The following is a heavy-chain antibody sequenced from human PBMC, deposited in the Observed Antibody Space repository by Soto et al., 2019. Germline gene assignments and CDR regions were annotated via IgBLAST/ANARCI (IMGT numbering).Heavy chain of an antibody. Sequence: KPSETLSLTCTVSGGSISSGGYYWSWIRQHPGKGLEWIGYIYYSGSTYYNPSLKSRVTISVDTSKNQFSLKLSSVTAADTAVYYCARLYYDILTGPLLGFDYWGQGTLVTVSS. CDR2: IYYSGST. D-gene: IGHD3-9*01. CDR3: ARLYYDILTGPLLGFDY. J-gene: IGHJ4*02. CDR1: GGSISSGGYY. V-gene: IGHV4-31*03.